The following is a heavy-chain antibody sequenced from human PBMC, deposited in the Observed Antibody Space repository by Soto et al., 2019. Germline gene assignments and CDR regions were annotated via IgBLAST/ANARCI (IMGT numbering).Heavy chain of an antibody. CDR3: ARDGSGDRHAFDS. V-gene: IGHV3-33*01. Sequence: PGGSLRLSCAASGFSFSSYGMHWVRQAPGKGLEWVAVIWYDGSNKYYADSVKGRFTISRDNSKNTLYLLMNSLRAEDTAVYYCARDGSGDRHAFDSCGQGTMVTVSS. J-gene: IGHJ3*02. D-gene: IGHD3-10*01. CDR1: GFSFSSYG. CDR2: IWYDGSNK.